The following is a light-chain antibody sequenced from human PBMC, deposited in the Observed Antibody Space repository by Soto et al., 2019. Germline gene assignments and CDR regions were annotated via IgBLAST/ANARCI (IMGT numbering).Light chain of an antibody. V-gene: IGKV2-24*01. CDR3: MQATQSYT. CDR1: QSLVHIDGNTY. J-gene: IGKJ2*01. CDR2: KIS. Sequence: VLTQTRLSSPVTLGQPASISCRSSQSLVHIDGNTYFNWLQQRPGQPPRLLIYKISNRFPGVPDRFSGSGAGTDFTLKISRVEAEDVEVYYCMQATQSYTFGQGTRLEIK.